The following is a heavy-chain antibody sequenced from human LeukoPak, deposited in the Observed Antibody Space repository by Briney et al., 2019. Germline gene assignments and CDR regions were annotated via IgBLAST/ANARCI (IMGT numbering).Heavy chain of an antibody. CDR2: IDRSGGST. Sequence: PGDSLRLSCAASGFSFNIYAMSWVRQAPGKGLEWVAAIDRSGGSTFYADSVKGRFTISKDNSKNTLYLQINSLRVDDTAIYYCARGSHGEHDSWDQGTLVTVSS. D-gene: IGHD4-17*01. J-gene: IGHJ5*01. V-gene: IGHV3-23*01. CDR1: GFSFNIYA. CDR3: ARGSHGEHDS.